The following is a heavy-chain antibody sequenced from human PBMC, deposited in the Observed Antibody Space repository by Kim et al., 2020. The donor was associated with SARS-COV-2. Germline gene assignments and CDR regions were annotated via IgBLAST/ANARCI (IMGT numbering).Heavy chain of an antibody. V-gene: IGHV3-23*01. CDR3: AKDLEGY. Sequence: SGGSTYHADSVKGRFTITRDNSKNTLSLQLNSLRAEDTTVYYCAKDLEGYWGQGTLVTVSS. CDR2: SGGST. J-gene: IGHJ4*02.